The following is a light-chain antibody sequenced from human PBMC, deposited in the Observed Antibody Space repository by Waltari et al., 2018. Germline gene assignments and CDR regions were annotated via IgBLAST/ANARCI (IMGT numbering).Light chain of an antibody. J-gene: IGKJ4*01. CDR3: QQRSNWPPKLT. CDR1: QSVSSY. V-gene: IGKV3-11*01. Sequence: EIVLTQSPATLSLSPGERATLSCRASQSVSSYLAWYQQKPGQAPRLLIYDASNRATGIPARFSGSVSGTDFTLTISSLEPEDFAVYYCQQRSNWPPKLTFGGGTKVEIK. CDR2: DAS.